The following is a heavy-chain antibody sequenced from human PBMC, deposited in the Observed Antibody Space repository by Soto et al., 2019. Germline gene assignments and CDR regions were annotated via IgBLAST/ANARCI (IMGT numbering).Heavy chain of an antibody. CDR1: GFTFSTYA. CDR3: AKNGDFWSWGMDV. Sequence: GGSLRLSCAASGFTFSTYAMTWVRQAPGKGLEWVSISSSSGDGTYYVDSVKGRFTISRDNSRNTLSLQMNSLRAEDTAVYYCAKNGDFWSWGMDVWGQGTTVTDSS. CDR2: SSSSGDGT. D-gene: IGHD3-3*01. J-gene: IGHJ6*02. V-gene: IGHV3-23*01.